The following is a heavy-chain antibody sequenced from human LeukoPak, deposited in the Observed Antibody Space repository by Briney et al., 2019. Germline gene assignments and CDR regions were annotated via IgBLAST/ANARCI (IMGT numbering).Heavy chain of an antibody. CDR2: INHSGST. Sequence: SETLSLTCAVYGGSFSGYYWSWIRQPPGKGLEWIGEINHSGSTNYNPSLKSRVTISVDTSKSQFSLNLSSVTAADTAVYYCARQDYSNYVAYFDYWGQGTLVTVSS. J-gene: IGHJ4*02. V-gene: IGHV4-34*01. D-gene: IGHD4-11*01. CDR1: GGSFSGYY. CDR3: ARQDYSNYVAYFDY.